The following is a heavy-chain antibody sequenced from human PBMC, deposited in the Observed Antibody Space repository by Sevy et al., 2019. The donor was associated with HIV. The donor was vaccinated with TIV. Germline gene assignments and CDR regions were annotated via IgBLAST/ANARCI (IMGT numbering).Heavy chain of an antibody. CDR2: IIPVFERG. J-gene: IGHJ6*02. CDR3: AKGRDDIVAVPAVRLYYQNGMDV. V-gene: IGHV1-69*13. Sequence: ASVKVSCKASGGTFSRHAISWVRQAPGQRLEWMGGIIPVFERGNSAQQFLGRVTITADESTSTVYIELSSQGSDDTGVYYGAKGRDDIVAVPAVRLYYQNGMDVWGQGTTVTVSS. CDR1: GGTFSRHA. D-gene: IGHD2-2*01.